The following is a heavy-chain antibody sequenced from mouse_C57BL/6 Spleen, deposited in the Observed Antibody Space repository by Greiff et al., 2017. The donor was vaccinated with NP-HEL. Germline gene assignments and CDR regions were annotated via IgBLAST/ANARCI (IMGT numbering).Heavy chain of an antibody. J-gene: IGHJ1*03. CDR1: GFTFTDYY. CDR3: ASRYFDV. V-gene: IGHV7-3*01. CDR2: IRNKDNGSTT. Sequence: EVQLVESGGGLVQPGGSLSLSCAASGFTFTDYYMSWVRQPPGKALEWLGVIRNKDNGSTTEYSATVKGRFTISRDNSQSILYLQMIAMRAEDNATSYCASRYFDVWGTGTTVTVSS.